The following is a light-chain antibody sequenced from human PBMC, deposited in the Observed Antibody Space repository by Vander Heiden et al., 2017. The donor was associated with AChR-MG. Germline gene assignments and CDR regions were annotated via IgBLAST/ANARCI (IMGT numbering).Light chain of an antibody. CDR2: DNT. Sequence: QSVLTQPPSVSGAPGQRVTISCTGSSSNIGGGYEVHWYQQLPGTAPNLLIYDNTNRPSGVPDRFSGSKSGTSASLAITGLQAEDEADYYCQSYDSSLSGAVFGGGTQLTVL. CDR1: SSNIGGGYE. J-gene: IGLJ7*01. V-gene: IGLV1-40*01. CDR3: QSYDSSLSGAV.